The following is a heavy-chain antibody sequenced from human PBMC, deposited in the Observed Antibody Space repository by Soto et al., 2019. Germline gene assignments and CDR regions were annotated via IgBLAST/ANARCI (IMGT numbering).Heavy chain of an antibody. CDR1: GGSISSGGYY. V-gene: IGHV4-31*03. D-gene: IGHD6-6*01. J-gene: IGHJ5*02. CDR3: ARLYSSSGNWFDP. Sequence: QVQLQKSGPGLVKPSQTLSLTCTVSGGSISSGGYYWSWIRQHPGKGLEWIGYIYYSGSTYYNPSLKSRVTISVDTSKNQFSLMLSSVTAADTAVYYCARLYSSSGNWFDPWGQGTLVTVSS. CDR2: IYYSGST.